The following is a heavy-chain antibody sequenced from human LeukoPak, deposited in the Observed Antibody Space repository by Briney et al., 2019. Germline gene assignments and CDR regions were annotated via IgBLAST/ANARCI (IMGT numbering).Heavy chain of an antibody. CDR2: ISSSSSTI. Sequence: TGGSLRLSCAASGFTFSSYSMNWVRQAPGKGLEWVSSISSSSSTIYYADSVKGRFTISRDNAKNSLYLQMNSLRAEDTAVYYCARDRLYCSGGSCYPVDYYYYYMDVWGKGTTVTVSS. CDR3: ARDRLYCSGGSCYPVDYYYYYMDV. D-gene: IGHD2-15*01. CDR1: GFTFSSYS. J-gene: IGHJ6*03. V-gene: IGHV3-48*01.